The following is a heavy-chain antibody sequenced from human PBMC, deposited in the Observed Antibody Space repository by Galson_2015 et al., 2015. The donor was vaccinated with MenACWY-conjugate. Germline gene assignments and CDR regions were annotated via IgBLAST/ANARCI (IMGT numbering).Heavy chain of an antibody. CDR1: GFTFSSYW. J-gene: IGHJ6*03. Sequence: SLRLSCAASGFTFSSYWMHWARQAPGKGLMWVSRINSDGSSTSYADSVKGRFTISRDNAKNTLYLQMNSLRAEDTAVYYCARTDEWLGRYYMDVWGKGTTVTVSS. V-gene: IGHV3-74*01. D-gene: IGHD3-3*01. CDR3: ARTDEWLGRYYMDV. CDR2: INSDGSST.